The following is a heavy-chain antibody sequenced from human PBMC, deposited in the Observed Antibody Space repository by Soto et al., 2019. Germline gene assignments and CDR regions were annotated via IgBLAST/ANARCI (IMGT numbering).Heavy chain of an antibody. CDR2: IIPILGIA. J-gene: IGHJ4*02. D-gene: IGHD6-13*01. V-gene: IGHV1-69*02. CDR1: GGTSSSYT. CDR3: ARAGYSSSWYVPYFDY. Sequence: SVKVSCKASGGTSSSYTISWVRQAPGQGLEWMGRIIPILGIANYAQKFQGRVTITADKSTSTAYMELSSLRSEDTAVYYCARAGYSSSWYVPYFDYWGQGTLVTVSS.